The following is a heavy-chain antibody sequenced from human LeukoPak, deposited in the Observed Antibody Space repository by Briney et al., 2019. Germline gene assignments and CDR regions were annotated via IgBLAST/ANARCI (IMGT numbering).Heavy chain of an antibody. Sequence: PGGSLRLSCAASGFTFSSYGMNWVRQAPGKGLEWVSYISSSSSTIDYADSVKGRFTISRDNAKNSLYLQMNSLRAEDTAVYYCAREGHCSRTSCALDAIEIWGQGTLVAVSS. CDR1: GFTFSSYG. V-gene: IGHV3-48*01. CDR3: AREGHCSRTSCALDAIEI. D-gene: IGHD2-2*01. CDR2: ISSSSSTI. J-gene: IGHJ3*02.